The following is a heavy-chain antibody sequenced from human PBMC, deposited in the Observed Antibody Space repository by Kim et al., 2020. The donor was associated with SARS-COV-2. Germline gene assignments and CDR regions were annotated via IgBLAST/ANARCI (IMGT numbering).Heavy chain of an antibody. CDR3: AREINGGSYSVYYYYGM. CDR1: GFTFSSYG. V-gene: IGHV3-33*01. CDR2: MWYDGSNK. D-gene: IGHD1-26*01. Sequence: GGSLRLSCAASGFTFSSYGMNWVRQAPGKGLEWVAVMWYDGSNKYYADSVKGRFTISRDNSKNTLYLQMNSLRAEDTAVYFCAREINGGSYSVYYYYGM. J-gene: IGHJ6*01.